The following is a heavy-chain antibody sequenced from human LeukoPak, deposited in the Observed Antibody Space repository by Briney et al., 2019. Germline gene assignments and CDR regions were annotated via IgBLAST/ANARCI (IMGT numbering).Heavy chain of an antibody. CDR2: IIPIFGTA. CDR3: ARVRDYYDNRMYYYYYMDV. CDR1: GGTFSSYT. V-gene: IGHV1-69*05. J-gene: IGHJ6*03. Sequence: SVKVSCKASGGTFSSYTISWVRQAPGQGLEWMGRIIPIFGTANYAQKFQGRVTITTDESTSTAYMELSSLRSEDTAVYYCARVRDYYDNRMYYYYYMDVWGKGTTVTVSS. D-gene: IGHD3-22*01.